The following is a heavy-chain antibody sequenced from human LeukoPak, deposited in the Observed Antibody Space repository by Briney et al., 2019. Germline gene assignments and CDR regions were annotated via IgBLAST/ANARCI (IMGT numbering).Heavy chain of an antibody. CDR3: ARETPYSSSWTVFDY. Sequence: GGSLRLSCAASGFTFSSYGMHWVRQAPGKGLEWVSSISSSSSYIYYADSVKGRFTISRDNAKNSLYLQMNSLRAEDTAVYYCARETPYSSSWTVFDYWSQGTLVSVSS. CDR2: ISSSSSYI. CDR1: GFTFSSYG. D-gene: IGHD6-13*01. V-gene: IGHV3-21*01. J-gene: IGHJ4*02.